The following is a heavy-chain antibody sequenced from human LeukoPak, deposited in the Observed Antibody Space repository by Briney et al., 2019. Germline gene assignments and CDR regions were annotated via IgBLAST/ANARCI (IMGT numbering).Heavy chain of an antibody. J-gene: IGHJ6*03. CDR2: IYSGGST. V-gene: IGHV3-53*01. CDR3: ASPSVSHYYYVDV. CDR1: GFTVSSNY. Sequence: GGSLRLSCAASGFTVSSNYMSWVRQAPGKGLEWVSVIYSGGSTYYADSVKGRFTISRDNSKNTLYLQMNSLRAEDTAVYYCASPSVSHYYYVDVWGKGTTVTVSS.